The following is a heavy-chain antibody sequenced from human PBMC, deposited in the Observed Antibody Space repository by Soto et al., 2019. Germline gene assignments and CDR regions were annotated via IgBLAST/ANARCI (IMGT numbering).Heavy chain of an antibody. CDR1: GGSISSSNYY. D-gene: IGHD3-3*01. CDR3: ARDRETYYDFSSLYYYYYGMGV. V-gene: IGHV4-30-4*08. J-gene: IGHJ6*02. CDR2: IYYSGST. Sequence: SETLSLTCTVSGGSISSSNYYWGWIRQPPEKGLEWIGYIYYSGSTYYNPSLKSRVTISVDTSKNQFSLKLSSVTAADTAVYYCARDRETYYDFSSLYYYYYGMGVWGQGTTVTVSS.